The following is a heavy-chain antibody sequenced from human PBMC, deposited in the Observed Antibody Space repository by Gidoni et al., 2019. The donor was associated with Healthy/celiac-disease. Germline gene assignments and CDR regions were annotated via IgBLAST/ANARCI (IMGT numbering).Heavy chain of an antibody. Sequence: EVQLVQSGAEVKKPGESLKISCKGSGYSFTSYWIGWVRQMPGKGLEWMGIIYPGDSDTRYSPSFQGQVTISADKSISTAYLQWSSLKASDTAMYYCARFNQISPVGSQIVAVPSLVGMDVWGQGTTVTVSS. D-gene: IGHD2-2*01. CDR2: IYPGDSDT. J-gene: IGHJ6*02. CDR1: GYSFTSYW. V-gene: IGHV5-51*01. CDR3: ARFNQISPVGSQIVAVPSLVGMDV.